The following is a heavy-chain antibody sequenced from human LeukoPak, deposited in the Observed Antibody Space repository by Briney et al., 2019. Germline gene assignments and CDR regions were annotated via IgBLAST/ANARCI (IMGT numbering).Heavy chain of an antibody. V-gene: IGHV4-61*02. J-gene: IGHJ4*02. Sequence: SETLSLTCTVSGGSISSDSYYWPWIPQPAGKELEWIVRMYTSRSANYNPSLKSLVTISVDTSKNQFSLKLSSVTAADTAVYYCARVDTTMVQFDYWGQGTLVTVSS. D-gene: IGHD3-10*01. CDR3: ARVDTTMVQFDY. CDR2: MYTSRSA. CDR1: GGSISSDSYY.